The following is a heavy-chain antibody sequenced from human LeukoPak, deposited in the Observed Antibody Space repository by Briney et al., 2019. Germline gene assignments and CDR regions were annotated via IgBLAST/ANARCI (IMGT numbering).Heavy chain of an antibody. CDR3: ARDRERRGAKPKLEVCFDY. V-gene: IGHV1-46*01. J-gene: IGHJ4*02. CDR1: GYTFASYY. Sequence: ASVKVSCKASGYTFASYYMQWVRQAPGQGLEWMGIINPSDGSTDYAQKFQGRVTMTRDASTSTFYMDLSSLTSEDSAVYYCARDRERRGAKPKLEVCFDYWGQGTLVTVSS. CDR2: INPSDGST. D-gene: IGHD1-1*01.